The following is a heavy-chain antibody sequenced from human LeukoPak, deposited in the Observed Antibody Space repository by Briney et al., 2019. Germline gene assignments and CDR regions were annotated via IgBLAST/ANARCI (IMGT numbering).Heavy chain of an antibody. D-gene: IGHD3-22*01. CDR3: ARGTQTYYDKAPVDY. Sequence: SETLSLTCTVSGGSISSSSYYWGWIRQPPGKGLEWIGSIYYSGSTNYNPSLKSRVTISVDTSKSQFSLKLSSVTAADTAVYYCARGTQTYYDKAPVDYWGQGTLVTVSS. CDR2: IYYSGST. V-gene: IGHV4-39*07. J-gene: IGHJ4*02. CDR1: GGSISSSSYY.